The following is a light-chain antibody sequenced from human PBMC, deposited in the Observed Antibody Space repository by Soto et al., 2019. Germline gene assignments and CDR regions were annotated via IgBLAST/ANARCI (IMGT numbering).Light chain of an antibody. V-gene: IGLV1-44*01. Sequence: QSVLTQPPSVSATLGQGVTLSCSGGDSNIGSTAVNWYQQVPGTAPKLLIYSSNQRPSGVPDRISGSKSGTSASLAISGLQSEDEADYYCAAWDDDLHVWLFGGGTQLTVL. CDR3: AAWDDDLHVWL. J-gene: IGLJ7*01. CDR2: SSN. CDR1: DSNIGSTA.